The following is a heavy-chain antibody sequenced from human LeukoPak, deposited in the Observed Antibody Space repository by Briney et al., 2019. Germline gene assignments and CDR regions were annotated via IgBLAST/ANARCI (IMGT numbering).Heavy chain of an antibody. V-gene: IGHV1-2*02. D-gene: IGHD6-13*01. J-gene: IGHJ3*02. Sequence: ASVKVSCKASGYTFTGYYMHWVRQAPGQGLEWMGWINPNSGGTNYAQKFQGRVTMTRDTSISTAYMELSRLRSDDTAVYCCARGKNGGGEAAGSYAFEIWGQGTIVTVSS. CDR2: INPNSGGT. CDR3: ARGKNGGGEAAGSYAFEI. CDR1: GYTFTGYY.